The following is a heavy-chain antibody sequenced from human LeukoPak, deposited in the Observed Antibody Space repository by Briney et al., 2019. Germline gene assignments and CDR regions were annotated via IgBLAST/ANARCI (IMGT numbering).Heavy chain of an antibody. Sequence: SQTLSLTCTVSGGSISSGDYYWSWIRQPPGKGLEWIGYIYYSGSTYYNPSLKSRVTISVDTSKNQFSLKLSSVTAADTAVYYCARSHGVVPAATLFDYYYYDMDVWGQGTTVTVSS. CDR3: ARSHGVVPAATLFDYYYYDMDV. J-gene: IGHJ6*02. CDR2: IYYSGST. V-gene: IGHV4-30-4*01. D-gene: IGHD2-2*01. CDR1: GGSISSGDYY.